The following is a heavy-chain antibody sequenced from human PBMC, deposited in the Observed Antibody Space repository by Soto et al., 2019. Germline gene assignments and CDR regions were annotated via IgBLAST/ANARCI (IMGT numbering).Heavy chain of an antibody. J-gene: IGHJ6*02. CDR1: GGTFGSYA. CDR2: IIPIFGTA. CDR3: ARDRVGATGGFYYYYGMDV. D-gene: IGHD1-26*01. Sequence: QVQLVQSGAEVKKPGSSVKVSCKASGGTFGSYAISWVRQAPGQGLEWMGGIIPIFGTANYAQKFQGRVTITADESTSTAYMELSSLRSEDTAVYYCARDRVGATGGFYYYYGMDVWGQGTTVTVSS. V-gene: IGHV1-69*01.